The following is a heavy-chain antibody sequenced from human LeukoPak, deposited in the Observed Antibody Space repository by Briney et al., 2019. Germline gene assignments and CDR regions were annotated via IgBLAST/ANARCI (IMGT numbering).Heavy chain of an antibody. CDR2: MNPNSGNT. CDR3: ARGRSSSRSGGFDY. Sequence: GASVTVSCKASVYTFANYDINWVRQATGQGLEWMGWMNPNSGNTGYAQKFQGRVTITRNTSISTANMELSSLRSEDTAVYYCARGRSSSRSGGFDYWGQGTLVTVSS. CDR1: VYTFANYD. J-gene: IGHJ4*02. D-gene: IGHD6-13*01. V-gene: IGHV1-8*03.